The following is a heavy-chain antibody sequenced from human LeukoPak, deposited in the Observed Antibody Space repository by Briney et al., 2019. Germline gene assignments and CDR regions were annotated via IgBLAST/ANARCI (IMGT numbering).Heavy chain of an antibody. V-gene: IGHV4-4*07. Sequence: SETLSLTCTVSGGSTSGSYWSWIRQPAGKGLEWIGRIYASGSTNYNPSLESRAILSVGTSKNQFSLKLNSVTAADTAVYYCARGITVRGSASFDYWGQGTLVTVSS. CDR1: GGSTSGSY. CDR3: ARGITVRGSASFDY. D-gene: IGHD3-10*01. CDR2: IYASGST. J-gene: IGHJ4*02.